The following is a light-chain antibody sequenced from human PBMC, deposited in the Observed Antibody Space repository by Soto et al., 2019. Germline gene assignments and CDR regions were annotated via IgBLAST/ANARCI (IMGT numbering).Light chain of an antibody. CDR3: QQYGSSFLT. CDR2: AVS. Sequence: EIVLTQSPGTLSLSPGERATLSCRASQSVGSSYLAWYQQKPGRAPRLLIYAVSSRATGLPDRFIGSGSGTDFALTISRLEPEDFAVYYCQQYGSSFLTFGEGTKLEIK. CDR1: QSVGSSY. J-gene: IGKJ2*01. V-gene: IGKV3-20*01.